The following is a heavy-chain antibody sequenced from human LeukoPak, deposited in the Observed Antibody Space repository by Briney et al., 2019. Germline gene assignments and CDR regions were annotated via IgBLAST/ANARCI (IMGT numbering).Heavy chain of an antibody. V-gene: IGHV5-51*01. CDR2: IYPGDSDT. J-gene: IGHJ5*02. Sequence: GESLKISCKGFGYSFSNYWIGWVRQMPGKGLEWMGIIYPGDSDTRYSPSFQGQVTISADKSISTAYLQWSSLKASDTAMYYCARQEENWFDPWGQGTLVTVSS. CDR3: ARQEENWFDP. CDR1: GYSFSNYW.